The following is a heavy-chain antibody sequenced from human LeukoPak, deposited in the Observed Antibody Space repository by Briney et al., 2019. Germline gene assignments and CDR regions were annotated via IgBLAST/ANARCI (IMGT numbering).Heavy chain of an antibody. CDR1: GGSISSTNW. V-gene: IGHV4-4*02. J-gene: IGHJ4*02. CDR3: ARDYSGTPDY. D-gene: IGHD4-23*01. CDR2: IYHSGST. Sequence: SETLSLTCAVSGGSISSTNWWTWVRPPPGKGLEWIGEIYHSGSTNYNPSLKSRVTISVDKSKNQFPLKLTSVTAADTAVYYCARDYSGTPDYWGQGTLVTVSS.